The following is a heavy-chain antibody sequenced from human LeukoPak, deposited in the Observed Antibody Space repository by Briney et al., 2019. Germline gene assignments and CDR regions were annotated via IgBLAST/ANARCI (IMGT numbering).Heavy chain of an antibody. Sequence: PSETLSLTCTVSGGSISGYFWSWVRQPAGEGLEWMGRIHGSGSTNFNPSLNSRVTLSLDMSKNQIYLKLSSVTAADTVVYYCARGAVTNDFQHWGQGTLVTVSS. CDR2: IHGSGST. J-gene: IGHJ1*01. D-gene: IGHD2-8*01. CDR1: GGSISGYF. CDR3: ARGAVTNDFQH. V-gene: IGHV4-4*07.